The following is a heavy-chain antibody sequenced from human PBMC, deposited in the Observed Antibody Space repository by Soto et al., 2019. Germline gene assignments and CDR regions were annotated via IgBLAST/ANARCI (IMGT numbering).Heavy chain of an antibody. CDR2: IRRYNGNT. V-gene: IGHV1-18*01. J-gene: IGHJ4*02. CDR3: ARDRGGSGSYSFDY. Sequence: QVQLVQSGAEVKKPGASVKVSCKASGYTFDTYGISWVRQAPGQGLEWMGWIRRYNGNTNYAQKFQGRVTVTTDTXPGTAYMELRTLTSDDTAVYYCARDRGGSGSYSFDYWGQGSLVIVSS. CDR1: GYTFDTYG. D-gene: IGHD3-10*01.